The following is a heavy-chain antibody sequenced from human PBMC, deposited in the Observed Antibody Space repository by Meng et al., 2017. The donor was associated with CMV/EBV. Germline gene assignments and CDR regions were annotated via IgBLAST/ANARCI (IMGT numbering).Heavy chain of an antibody. CDR3: AIDLEVAGYYYYGMDV. Sequence: ASVKVSCKASGYTFTGYYMYWVRQAPGQGLEWMGWINPNSGGTKYAQKFQGRVTMTRDTSISTAYMEVSRLRSDDTTVYYCAIDLEVAGYYYYGMDVWGQGTTVTVSS. D-gene: IGHD3-3*01. CDR2: INPNSGGT. J-gene: IGHJ6*02. CDR1: GYTFTGYY. V-gene: IGHV1-2*02.